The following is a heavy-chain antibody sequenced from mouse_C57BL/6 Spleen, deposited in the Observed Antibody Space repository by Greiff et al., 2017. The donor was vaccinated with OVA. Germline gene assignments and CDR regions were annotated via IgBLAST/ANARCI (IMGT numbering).Heavy chain of an antibody. CDR1: GFSFNTYA. V-gene: IGHV10-1*01. CDR3: VRHGITTVVATGAMDY. Sequence: EVQLVESGGGLVQPKGSLKLSCAASGFSFNTYAMTWVRQAPGKGLEWVARIRSKSNNYATYYADSVKDRFTISRDDSESMLYLQMNKLKTEDTAMYYCVRHGITTVVATGAMDYWGQGTAVTVSS. D-gene: IGHD1-1*01. CDR2: IRSKSNNYAT. J-gene: IGHJ4*01.